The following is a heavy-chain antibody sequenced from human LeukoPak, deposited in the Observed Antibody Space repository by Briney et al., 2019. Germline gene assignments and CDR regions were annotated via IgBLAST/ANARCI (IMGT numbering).Heavy chain of an antibody. D-gene: IGHD3-3*01. CDR3: AAVGEWLSNAFNT. CDR2: IKIRGDGETR. CDR1: GFTFSIAW. Sequence: GGSLRLSCAASGFTFSIAWMSWVRQAPGKGLEWVGRIKIRGDGETRDYAAPVKDRFIISRDDSKNTLYLQMNSLRTEDTAIYYCAAVGEWLSNAFNTWGQGTMVTVSA. J-gene: IGHJ3*02. V-gene: IGHV3-15*05.